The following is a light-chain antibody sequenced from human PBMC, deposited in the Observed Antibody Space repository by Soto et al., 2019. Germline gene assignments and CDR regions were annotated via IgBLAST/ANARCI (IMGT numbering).Light chain of an antibody. Sequence: IQMTQSPSFVSASIGDRVTITCRASQHISNYLAWYQQKPGEAPKVLIYGAFTLQTGVASRFSGSGSGTEFILTISSLQPEDFATYYCQQTNSFPLTFGGGTKVDIK. CDR1: QHISNY. CDR2: GAF. CDR3: QQTNSFPLT. V-gene: IGKV1D-12*01. J-gene: IGKJ4*01.